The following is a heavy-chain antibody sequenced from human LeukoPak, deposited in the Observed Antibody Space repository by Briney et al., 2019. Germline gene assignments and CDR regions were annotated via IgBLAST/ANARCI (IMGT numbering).Heavy chain of an antibody. CDR2: ISYDGSNK. Sequence: GGSLRLSCAASGFTFSSYAMHWVRQAPGKGLEWVAVISYDGSNKYYADSVKGRFTISRDNSKNTLYLQMNSLRAEDTAVYYCAREAYCSSTSCYTGGGAFDIWGQGTMVTVSS. CDR3: AREAYCSSTSCYTGGGAFDI. V-gene: IGHV3-30-3*01. CDR1: GFTFSSYA. J-gene: IGHJ3*02. D-gene: IGHD2-2*02.